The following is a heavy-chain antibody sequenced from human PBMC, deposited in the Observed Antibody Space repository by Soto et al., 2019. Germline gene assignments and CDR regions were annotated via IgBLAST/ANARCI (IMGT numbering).Heavy chain of an antibody. V-gene: IGHV3-33*01. CDR1: GFTFSSYG. CDR2: IWYDGSNK. Sequence: GGSLRLSCAASGFTFSSYGMHWVRQAPGKGLEWVAVIWYDGSNKYYADSVKGRFTISRDNSKNTLYLQMNSLRAEDTAVYYCAGDGGYCSSNSCSANNWFDPWGQGTLVTVSS. J-gene: IGHJ5*02. D-gene: IGHD2-2*01. CDR3: AGDGGYCSSNSCSANNWFDP.